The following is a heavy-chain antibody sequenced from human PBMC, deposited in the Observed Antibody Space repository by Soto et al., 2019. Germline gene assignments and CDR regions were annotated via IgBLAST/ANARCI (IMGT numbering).Heavy chain of an antibody. V-gene: IGHV3-23*01. CDR3: AKSIAVAGTGAGYYYYYGMDV. J-gene: IGHJ6*02. CDR1: GFTFSSYA. CDR2: ISGSGGST. D-gene: IGHD6-19*01. Sequence: GGSLRLSCAASGFTFSSYAMSWVRQAPGKGLEWVSAISGSGGSTYYADSVKGRFTISRDNSKNTLYLQMNSLRAEDTAVYYCAKSIAVAGTGAGYYYYYGMDVWGQGTTVTVSS.